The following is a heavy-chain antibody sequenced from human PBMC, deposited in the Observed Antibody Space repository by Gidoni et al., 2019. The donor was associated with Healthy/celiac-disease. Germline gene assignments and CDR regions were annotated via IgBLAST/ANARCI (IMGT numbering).Heavy chain of an antibody. V-gene: IGHV3-66*01. CDR3: ARDTVCSGGSCYSTGFDY. J-gene: IGHJ4*02. Sequence: EVQLVESGGGLVQPGGSLRLSCAASGFTVSSHYMSWVRQAPGKGLEWVSVIDSGGSTYYADSVKGRFTISRDNSKNTLYLQMNSLRAEDTAVYYCARDTVCSGGSCYSTGFDYWGQGTLVTVSS. CDR1: GFTVSSHY. D-gene: IGHD2-15*01. CDR2: IDSGGST.